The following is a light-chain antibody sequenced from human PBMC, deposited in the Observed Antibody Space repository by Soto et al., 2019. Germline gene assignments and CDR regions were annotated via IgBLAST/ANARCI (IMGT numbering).Light chain of an antibody. V-gene: IGLV2-14*01. CDR2: EVT. Sequence: QSVLGQPPSVSGSPGQTITISCTGTSTDVGGYNAVSWYQHHPGKAPKLIIYEVTHRPSGVSDRFSASKSGNTASLTISGLQAVDEAGYYCNSFRVSHLYVFGTGTKVTVL. CDR1: STDVGGYNA. J-gene: IGLJ1*01. CDR3: NSFRVSHLYV.